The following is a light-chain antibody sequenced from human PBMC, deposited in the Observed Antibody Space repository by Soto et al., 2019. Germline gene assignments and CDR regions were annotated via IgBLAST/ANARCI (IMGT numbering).Light chain of an antibody. CDR2: GNN. V-gene: IGLV1-40*01. Sequence: QSVLTQPPSVSGAPGQRVTISCTGSSSNIGAGYAVHWYQQLPGTAPKLLIYGNNNRPSGVPDRFSGSKSGTSASLAITGLQAEDEADYYCQSYDNSLSASGVFGGGTKLTVL. CDR3: QSYDNSLSASGV. J-gene: IGLJ3*02. CDR1: SSNIGAGYA.